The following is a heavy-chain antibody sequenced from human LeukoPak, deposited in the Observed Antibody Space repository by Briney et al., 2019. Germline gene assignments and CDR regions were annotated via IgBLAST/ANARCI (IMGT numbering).Heavy chain of an antibody. J-gene: IGHJ3*02. Sequence: LETLTLTCTVSGGSISSYYWSWIRQPPGKGLEWIGYIYYSGSTNYNPSLKSRVTISVDTSKNQFSLKLSSVTAADTAVYYCARDSSGWYGESAFDIWGQGTMVTVSS. V-gene: IGHV4-59*01. D-gene: IGHD6-19*01. CDR1: GGSISSYY. CDR3: ARDSSGWYGESAFDI. CDR2: IYYSGST.